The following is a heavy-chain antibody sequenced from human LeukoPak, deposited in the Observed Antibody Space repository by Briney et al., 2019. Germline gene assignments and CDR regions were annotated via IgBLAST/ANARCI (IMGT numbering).Heavy chain of an antibody. Sequence: PGGSLRLSCAASGFTFGSYAMSWVRQAPGKGLVWVSRISGEGSSTTYADSVKGRFTISRDNAKNMVYLQMNSLRPEDTALYYCAKAQYLPFDVFDTWGQGTMVTVSS. CDR3: AKAQYLPFDVFDT. CDR2: ISGEGSST. D-gene: IGHD2/OR15-2a*01. J-gene: IGHJ3*02. CDR1: GFTFGSYA. V-gene: IGHV3-74*01.